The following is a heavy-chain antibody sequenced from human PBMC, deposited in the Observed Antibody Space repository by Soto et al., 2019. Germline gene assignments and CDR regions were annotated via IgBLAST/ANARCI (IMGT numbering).Heavy chain of an antibody. D-gene: IGHD1-26*01. CDR1: GFTFRGYG. Sequence: QVQLVESGGGVVQPGRSLRLSCAASGFTFRGYGMHWVRQAPGKGLEWVAVTRNDGSNTYYADSVRGRFTISRDNSKDTLYLQMNSLRAEDTAVYYCARDGVGVTTYFGYFDYWGQGSLITVSS. J-gene: IGHJ4*02. CDR3: ARDGVGVTTYFGYFDY. CDR2: TRNDGSNT. V-gene: IGHV3-33*01.